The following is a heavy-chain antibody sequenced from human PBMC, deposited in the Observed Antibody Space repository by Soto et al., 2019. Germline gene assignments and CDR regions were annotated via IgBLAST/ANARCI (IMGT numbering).Heavy chain of an antibody. J-gene: IGHJ6*02. CDR3: ARARSTYGSGSYYNDYYYYYGMDV. CDR1: GFTFSSYA. V-gene: IGHV3-30-3*01. D-gene: IGHD3-10*01. CDR2: ISYDGSNK. Sequence: PGGSLRLSCAASGFTFSSYAMHWVRQAPGKGLEWVAVISYDGSNKYYADSVKGRFTISRDNSKNTLYLQMNSLRAEDTAVYYCARARSTYGSGSYYNDYYYYYGMDVWGQGTTVTVSS.